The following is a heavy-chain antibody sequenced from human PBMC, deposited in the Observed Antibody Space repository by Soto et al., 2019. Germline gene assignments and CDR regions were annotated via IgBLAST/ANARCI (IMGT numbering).Heavy chain of an antibody. D-gene: IGHD3-10*01. Sequence: GGSLRLSCAASAFTFSTYAIHWVRQAPGKGLEWVAVISNHGSNKYYAGSVKGRFTISRDNSKNTLYLQMNSLRAEDTAVYYCARNILRGWNYYGMDVWGQGTTVTVSS. J-gene: IGHJ6*02. V-gene: IGHV3-30-3*01. CDR2: ISNHGSNK. CDR3: ARNILRGWNYYGMDV. CDR1: AFTFSTYA.